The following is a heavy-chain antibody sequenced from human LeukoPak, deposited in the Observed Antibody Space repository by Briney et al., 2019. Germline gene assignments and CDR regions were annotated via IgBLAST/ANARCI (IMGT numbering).Heavy chain of an antibody. CDR2: INPSGGST. CDR3: ASITGTRKGIYYYYYYMDV. Sequence: GASVKVSCKASGYTFTSYYMHWVRQAPGQGLEWMGIINPSGGSTSYAQKFQGRVTMTRDTSTSTVYMELSSLRSEDTAVYYCASITGTRKGIYYYYYYMDVWGKGTTVTVSS. D-gene: IGHD1-20*01. J-gene: IGHJ6*03. V-gene: IGHV1-46*01. CDR1: GYTFTSYY.